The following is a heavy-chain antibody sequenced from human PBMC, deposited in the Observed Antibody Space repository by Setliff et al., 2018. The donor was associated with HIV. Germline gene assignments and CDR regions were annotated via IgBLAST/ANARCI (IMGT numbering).Heavy chain of an antibody. J-gene: IGHJ4*02. CDR2: IDPSGSRI. V-gene: IGHV3-23*01. D-gene: IGHD2-2*03. CDR3: AKVDNGHCTSASCRDFDY. CDR1: EFTLSGYS. Sequence: GSLRLSCAASEFTLSGYSMSWVRQVPGKGLECVSAIDPSGSRIFYSDSVKGRFTISRDNSKNTLYLQMNSLTAEDTAVYYCAKVDNGHCTSASCRDFDYWGQGTLVTVSS.